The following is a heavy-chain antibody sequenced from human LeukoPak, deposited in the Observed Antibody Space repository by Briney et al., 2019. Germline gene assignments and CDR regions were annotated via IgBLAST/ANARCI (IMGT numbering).Heavy chain of an antibody. CDR2: IKQDGSEK. J-gene: IGHJ4*02. V-gene: IGHV3-7*01. D-gene: IGHD6-13*01. CDR1: GLTVSSNY. CDR3: ARDSAGNDY. Sequence: GGSLRLSCVVNGLTVSSNYMSWVRQAPGKGLEWVANIKQDGSEKYYVDSVKGRFTISRDNAKNSLYLQMNSLRAEDTAMYYCARDSAGNDYWGQGTLVTVSS.